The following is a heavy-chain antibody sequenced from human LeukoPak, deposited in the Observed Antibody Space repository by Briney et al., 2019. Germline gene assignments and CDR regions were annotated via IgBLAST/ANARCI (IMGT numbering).Heavy chain of an antibody. CDR3: VRSGSHDAFDI. V-gene: IGHV1-69*05. Sequence: GASVKVSCKASGGTFSSYAISWVRQAPGQGLEWMGGIIPIFGTANYAQKFQGRVTITTDESTSTAYMELSSLRSEDTAVYYCVRSGSHDAFDIWGQGTMVTVSS. J-gene: IGHJ3*02. CDR1: GGTFSSYA. CDR2: IIPIFGTA. D-gene: IGHD3-3*01.